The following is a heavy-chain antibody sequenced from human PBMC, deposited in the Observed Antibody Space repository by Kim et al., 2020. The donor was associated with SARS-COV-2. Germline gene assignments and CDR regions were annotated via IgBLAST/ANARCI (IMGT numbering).Heavy chain of an antibody. CDR3: ARNLLAVAGIDY. D-gene: IGHD6-19*01. CDR2: IYSGGST. CDR1: GFTVSSNY. V-gene: IGHV3-53*01. J-gene: IGHJ4*02. Sequence: GGSLRLSCAASGFTVSSNYMSWVRQAPGKGLEWVSVIYSGGSTYYADSVKGRFTISRDNSKNTLYLQMNSLRAEDTAVYYCARNLLAVAGIDYWGQGTLVTVSS.